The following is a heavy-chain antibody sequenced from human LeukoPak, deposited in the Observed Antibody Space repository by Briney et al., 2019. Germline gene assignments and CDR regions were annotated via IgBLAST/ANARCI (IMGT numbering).Heavy chain of an antibody. V-gene: IGHV7-4-1*02. J-gene: IGHJ4*02. CDR1: GYTFTSYA. CDR3: ARPRWAFGVVSNLDY. Sequence: ASVNVSCKASGYTFTSYAMNWVRQAPGQGLEWMGWINTNTGNPTYAQGFTGRFVFSLDTSVSTAYLQISSLKAEDTAVYYCARPRWAFGVVSNLDYWGQGTLVTVSS. CDR2: INTNTGNP. D-gene: IGHD3-3*01.